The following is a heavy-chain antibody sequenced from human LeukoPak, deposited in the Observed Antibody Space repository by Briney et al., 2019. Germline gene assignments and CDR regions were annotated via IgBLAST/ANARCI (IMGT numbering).Heavy chain of an antibody. V-gene: IGHV1-18*01. J-gene: IGHJ4*02. CDR3: ARDTAMVTAFDY. D-gene: IGHD5-18*01. CDR2: ISAYNGNT. CDR1: GYPFTSYG. Sequence: ASVKVSCKASGYPFTSYGIGWVRQAPGQELEWMGWISAYNGNTNYEQKLQGRVTITTDTSTSTAYMELRSLRSDDTAVYYCARDTAMVTAFDYWGQGTLVTVSS.